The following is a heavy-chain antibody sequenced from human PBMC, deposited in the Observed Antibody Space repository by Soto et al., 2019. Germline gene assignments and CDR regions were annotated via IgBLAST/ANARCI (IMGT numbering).Heavy chain of an antibody. J-gene: IGHJ6*02. V-gene: IGHV4-61*01. Sequence: QLQLQESGPGLVKPSEALSLTCTVSGGSVTSGSYYWTWIRQPPGKRLEWIGYVHYSGSTNYQPSLKSRVTMSEATSKTQFPLKLRSVTAADTAVYYCARDRGYSSSLTNGGMDVWGQGTTVTVSS. CDR2: VHYSGST. CDR3: ARDRGYSSSLTNGGMDV. D-gene: IGHD6-6*01. CDR1: GGSVTSGSYY.